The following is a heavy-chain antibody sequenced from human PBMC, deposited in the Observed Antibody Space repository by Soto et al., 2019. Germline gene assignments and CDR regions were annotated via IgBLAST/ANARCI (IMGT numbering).Heavy chain of an antibody. CDR2: ITPFKGDV. CDR3: ATGGAGPAPFTWELPDH. Sequence: QMQLVQSGAEVKKTGSSVKVSCKASGYTFPQHYLHWVRQAPGQALEWMGWITPFKGDVNYAQKFQERVTITRDRSLNTAYMEMSSLKSEDTAMYYCATGGAGPAPFTWELPDHWGQGTLVTVSS. D-gene: IGHD1-26*01. V-gene: IGHV1-45*02. J-gene: IGHJ4*02. CDR1: GYTFPQHY.